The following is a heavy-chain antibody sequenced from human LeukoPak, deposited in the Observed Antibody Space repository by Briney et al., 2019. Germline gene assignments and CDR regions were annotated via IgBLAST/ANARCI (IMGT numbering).Heavy chain of an antibody. CDR2: IYPGDSDT. V-gene: IGHV5-51*01. CDR1: GYSFTSYW. Sequence: GESLKISCKGSGYSFTSYWIGWVRQMPGKGLEWMGIIYPGDSDTRYSPSFQGQVTISADKSISTAYLQWSSLKASDTAMYYCARVPDFRVTHEDWFDPWGQGTLVTVSS. J-gene: IGHJ5*02. D-gene: IGHD3-3*01. CDR3: ARVPDFRVTHEDWFDP.